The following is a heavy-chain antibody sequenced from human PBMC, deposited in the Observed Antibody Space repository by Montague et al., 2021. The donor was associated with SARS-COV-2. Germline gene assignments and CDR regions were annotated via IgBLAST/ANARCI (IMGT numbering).Heavy chain of an antibody. D-gene: IGHD1-7*01. Sequence: PALVKPTQALTLTCTFSGFSLNTNGVGVGWIRQPPGKALEWLALIYWDDDKRYSPSLKSRLTITKDTSKNQVVLTMTNMDPVDTGTYYCARSGQPAGNYAPLGYYGLDVWDRGTTVIVSS. CDR1: GFSLNTNGVG. V-gene: IGHV2-5*02. CDR3: ARSGQPAGNYAPLGYYGLDV. J-gene: IGHJ6*02. CDR2: IYWDDDK.